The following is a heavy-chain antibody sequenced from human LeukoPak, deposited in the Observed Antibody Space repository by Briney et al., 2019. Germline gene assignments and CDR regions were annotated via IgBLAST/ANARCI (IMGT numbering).Heavy chain of an antibody. CDR3: VSFYETY. Sequence: GGSLRLSCAASGRYWMHWVRQAPGKGLVWVSHINSDGSWTSYADSVKGRFTISKDNARNTVYLQMSNLRVEDTAVYYCVSFYETYWGRGTLVTVSS. V-gene: IGHV3-74*01. CDR2: INSDGSWT. J-gene: IGHJ4*02. CDR1: GRYW. D-gene: IGHD2/OR15-2a*01.